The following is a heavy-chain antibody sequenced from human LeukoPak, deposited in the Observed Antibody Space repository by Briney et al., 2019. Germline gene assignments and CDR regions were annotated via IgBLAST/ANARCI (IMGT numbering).Heavy chain of an antibody. CDR2: IYPGDSDI. CDR3: ARQNSGWEKGTIDY. V-gene: IGHV5-51*01. J-gene: IGHJ4*02. CDR1: GYRFTNYW. D-gene: IGHD6-19*01. Sequence: KPEESLKISCKGSGYRFTNYWIGWVRQMPGKGLEWMGIIYPGDSDIRYSPSFQGQVTISADKSISTAYLQWSSLKASDTAMYYCARQNSGWEKGTIDYWGQGTLVTVSS.